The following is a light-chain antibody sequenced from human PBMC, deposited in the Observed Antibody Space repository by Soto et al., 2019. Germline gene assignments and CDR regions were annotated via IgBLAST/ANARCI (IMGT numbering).Light chain of an antibody. CDR1: QGIGNY. Sequence: DIQMTQSPSSLSASVGDRVTITCRASQGIGNYLVWYQQKSGKVPKLMIYAASTLHSGVPSRFSGSGSWTDFPLTISSLQPEDDETYYGQHYNSAQWTFGQGTQVEIK. J-gene: IGKJ1*01. V-gene: IGKV1-27*01. CDR2: AAS. CDR3: QHYNSAQWT.